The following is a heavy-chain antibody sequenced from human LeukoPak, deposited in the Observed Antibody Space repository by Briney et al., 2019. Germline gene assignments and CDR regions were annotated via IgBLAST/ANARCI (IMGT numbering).Heavy chain of an antibody. CDR3: ARVYYYDSSGYFDY. D-gene: IGHD3-22*01. CDR1: GYTFTSYG. V-gene: IGHV1-18*01. CDR2: ISAYNGNT. J-gene: IGHJ4*02. Sequence: GASVKVSCKASGYTFTSYGISWVRRAPGQGLEWMGWISAYNGNTNYAQKLQGRVTMTTDTSTSTAYMELRSLRSDDTAVYHCARVYYYDSSGYFDYWGQGTLVTVSS.